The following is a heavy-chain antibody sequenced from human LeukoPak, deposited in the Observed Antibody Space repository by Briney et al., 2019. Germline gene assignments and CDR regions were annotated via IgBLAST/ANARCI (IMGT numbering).Heavy chain of an antibody. V-gene: IGHV3-38-3*01. CDR1: GFTVSSNE. J-gene: IGHJ6*03. Sequence: PGGSLRLSCAASGFTVSSNEMSWVRQAPGKGLEWVSSISGGSTYYADSRKGRFTISRDNSKNTLHLQMNSLRAEDTAVYYCARDDYVWGVNYYYYYMDVWGKGTTVTVSS. CDR2: ISGGST. D-gene: IGHD3-16*01. CDR3: ARDDYVWGVNYYYYYMDV.